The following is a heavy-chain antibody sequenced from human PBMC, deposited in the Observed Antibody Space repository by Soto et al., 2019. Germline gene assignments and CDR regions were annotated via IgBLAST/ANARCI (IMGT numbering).Heavy chain of an antibody. CDR3: AKYVGGFYDFWSGYYPPSFYGMDV. CDR1: GFTFSSYA. V-gene: IGHV3-23*01. D-gene: IGHD3-3*01. Sequence: GGSLRLSCAASGFTFSSYAMSWVRQAPGKGLEWVSAISGSGGSTYYADSVKGRFTISRDNSKNTLYLQMNSLRAEDTAVYYCAKYVGGFYDFWSGYYPPSFYGMDVWGQGTTVTVSS. J-gene: IGHJ6*02. CDR2: ISGSGGST.